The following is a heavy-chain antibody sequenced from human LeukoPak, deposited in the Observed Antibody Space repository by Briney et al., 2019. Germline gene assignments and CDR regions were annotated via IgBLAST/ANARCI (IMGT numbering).Heavy chain of an antibody. Sequence: GGSLRLSCAASGFTFSSYEMNWVRQAPGKGLEWVSYISSSGSTIYYADSVKGRFTISRDNAKNSVYLQMDSLRAEDTAIYYCAKVGVAAATGDSWGQGTLVTVSS. J-gene: IGHJ4*02. CDR3: AKVGVAAATGDS. CDR1: GFTFSSYE. CDR2: ISSSGSTI. D-gene: IGHD6-13*01. V-gene: IGHV3-48*03.